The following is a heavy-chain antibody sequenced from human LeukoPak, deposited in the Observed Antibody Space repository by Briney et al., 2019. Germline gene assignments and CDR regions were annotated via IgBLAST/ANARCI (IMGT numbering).Heavy chain of an antibody. Sequence: GRSLRLSCAASGFTFDDYAMHWVRQAPGKGLEWVSGISWNSGSIGYADSVKGRFTISRDNAKNSLYLQMNSLRAEDTAVYYCARTALGWDKNDMDVWGQGTTVTVSS. V-gene: IGHV3-9*01. CDR3: ARTALGWDKNDMDV. CDR1: GFTFDDYA. CDR2: ISWNSGSI. J-gene: IGHJ6*02. D-gene: IGHD3-16*01.